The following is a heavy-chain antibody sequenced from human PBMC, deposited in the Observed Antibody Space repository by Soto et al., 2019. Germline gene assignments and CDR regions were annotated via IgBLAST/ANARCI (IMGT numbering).Heavy chain of an antibody. Sequence: SETLSLTCTVFGGSISSSSYYWGWIRQPPGKGLEWIGSIYYSGSTYYNPSLKSRVTISVDTSKNQFSLKLSSVTAADTAVYYCVRQFSGRFGEFRLGYGMDVWGQGTTVTVSS. CDR2: IYYSGST. CDR3: VRQFSGRFGEFRLGYGMDV. D-gene: IGHD3-10*01. CDR1: GGSISSSSYY. J-gene: IGHJ6*02. V-gene: IGHV4-39*01.